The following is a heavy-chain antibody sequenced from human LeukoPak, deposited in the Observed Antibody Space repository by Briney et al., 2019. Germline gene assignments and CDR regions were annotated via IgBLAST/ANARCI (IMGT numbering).Heavy chain of an antibody. V-gene: IGHV3-11*04. CDR1: GFTFSDYY. D-gene: IGHD3-22*01. CDR2: ISSSGSTI. J-gene: IGHJ4*02. Sequence: GGSPRLSCAASGFTFSDYYMSWIRQAPGKGLEWVSYISSSGSTIYYADSVKGRFTISRDNAKNSLYLQMNSLRAEDTAVYYCAKEPRDYYDSSGYYYYWGQGTLVTVSS. CDR3: AKEPRDYYDSSGYYYY.